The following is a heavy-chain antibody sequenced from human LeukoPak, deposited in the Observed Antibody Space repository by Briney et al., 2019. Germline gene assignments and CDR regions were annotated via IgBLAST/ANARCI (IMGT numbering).Heavy chain of an antibody. D-gene: IGHD1-1*01. J-gene: IGHJ4*02. CDR3: ARAVADNTFDY. Sequence: SETLSLTCTVSGGSISSGSYYWSWIRQPAGKGLEWIGRIYTSGSTNYTPSLKSRVTISVDTSKNQFSLKLSSVTAADTAVYYCARAVADNTFDYCGPGTLVTDSS. CDR1: GGSISSGSYY. V-gene: IGHV4-61*02. CDR2: IYTSGST.